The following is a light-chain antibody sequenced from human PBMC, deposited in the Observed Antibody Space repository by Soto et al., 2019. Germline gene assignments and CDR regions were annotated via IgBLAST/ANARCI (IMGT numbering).Light chain of an antibody. Sequence: SVLTQPPSASGTPGQRVTISCSGSSSNIGSNYVYWYQQLPGTAPKLLIYRNNQRPSGVPDRFSGSKSGTSASLAISGPRSEDEADYYCAAWDDSLSGSYVFGTGTKVTVL. CDR2: RNN. J-gene: IGLJ1*01. CDR1: SSNIGSNY. CDR3: AAWDDSLSGSYV. V-gene: IGLV1-47*01.